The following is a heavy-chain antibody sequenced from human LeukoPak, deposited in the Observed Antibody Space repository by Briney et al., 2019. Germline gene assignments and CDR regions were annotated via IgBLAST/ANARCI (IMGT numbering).Heavy chain of an antibody. CDR1: GFTFSNYA. V-gene: IGHV3-30-3*01. Sequence: PGGSLRLSCAASGFTFSNYAMHWVRQAPGKGLEWVAVISYDGGNKYYADSVKGRFTISRDNSKNTLFLQMNSLRGEDTAVYYCARAGAPTDFWSGYFDYWGQGTLVTVSS. D-gene: IGHD3-3*01. J-gene: IGHJ4*02. CDR2: ISYDGGNK. CDR3: ARAGAPTDFWSGYFDY.